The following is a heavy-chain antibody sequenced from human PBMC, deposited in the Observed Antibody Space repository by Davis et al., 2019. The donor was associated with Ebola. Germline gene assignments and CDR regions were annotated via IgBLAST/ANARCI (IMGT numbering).Heavy chain of an antibody. CDR2: IYYSGST. V-gene: IGHV4-59*01. CDR1: GGSISSYY. Sequence: SETLSLTCTVSGGSISSYYWSWIRQPPGKGLEWIGYIYYSGSTNYNPSLKSRVTILVDTSKNQFSLKLSSVTAADTAVYYCARDRGYGDAFDIWGQGTMVTVSS. CDR3: ARDRGYGDAFDI. D-gene: IGHD5-12*01. J-gene: IGHJ3*02.